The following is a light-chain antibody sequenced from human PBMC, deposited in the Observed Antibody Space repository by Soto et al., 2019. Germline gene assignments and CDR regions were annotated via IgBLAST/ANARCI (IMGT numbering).Light chain of an antibody. CDR2: DAS. J-gene: IGKJ1*01. V-gene: IGKV3-20*01. CDR1: QSVSSGY. CDR3: QQYGSSPRT. Sequence: EIVLTQSPGTLSLSPRERGTLSCRASQSVSSGYLAWYQQKPGQAPRLLIYDASSRATGIPDRFSGSGSGTDFTLTISRLEPEDFAVYYCQQYGSSPRTFGQGTKVEIK.